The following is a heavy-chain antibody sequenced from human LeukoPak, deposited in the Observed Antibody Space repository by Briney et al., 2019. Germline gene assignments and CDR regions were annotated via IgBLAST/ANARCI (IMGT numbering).Heavy chain of an antibody. J-gene: IGHJ2*01. CDR2: IYYSGST. CDR3: ARVRLNWYFDL. CDR1: GGSISSGGYY. Sequence: PSQTLSLTCTVSGGSISSGGYYWSWIRQHPGKGLEWIGYIYYSGSTYYNPPLKSRVTISVDTSKNQFSLKLSSVTAADTAVYYCARVRLNWYFDLWGRGTLVTVSS. V-gene: IGHV4-31*03.